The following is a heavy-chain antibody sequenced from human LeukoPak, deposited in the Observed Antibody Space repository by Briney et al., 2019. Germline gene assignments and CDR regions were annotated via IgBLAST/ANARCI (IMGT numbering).Heavy chain of an antibody. J-gene: IGHJ4*02. V-gene: IGHV4-38-2*02. CDR1: GYSISSGYY. Sequence: SETLSLTCTVSGYSISSGYYWGWIRQPPGKGLEWIGSIYHSGSTYYNPSLKSRVTISVDTSKNQFSLKLSPVTAADTAVYYCARWRASSSWYLFDYWGQGTLVSVSS. CDR2: IYHSGST. D-gene: IGHD6-13*01. CDR3: ARWRASSSWYLFDY.